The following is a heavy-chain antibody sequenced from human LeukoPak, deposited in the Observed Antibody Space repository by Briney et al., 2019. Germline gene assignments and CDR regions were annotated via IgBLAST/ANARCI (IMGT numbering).Heavy chain of an antibody. Sequence: ASVKVSCKASGYTFTGYYMHWVRQAPGQGLEWMGWINPNSGGTNYAQKFQGRVTMTRDTSISTAYMELSRLRSGDTAVYYCAREDSGSYLPPIDYWGQGTLVTVSS. D-gene: IGHD1-26*01. V-gene: IGHV1-2*02. J-gene: IGHJ4*02. CDR2: INPNSGGT. CDR1: GYTFTGYY. CDR3: AREDSGSYLPPIDY.